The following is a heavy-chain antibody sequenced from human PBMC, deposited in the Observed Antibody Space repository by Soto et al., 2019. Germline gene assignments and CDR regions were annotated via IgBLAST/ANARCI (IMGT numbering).Heavy chain of an antibody. Sequence: DVQLVESGGDLVQPGGSLRLSCAASGFTFSSYWMHWVRQVPGKGLVWVSRINSDGGGTNYADSVKGRFTISRDNAKNTMYLQMDIRRAEDTDVYYWAKGAYEFDYWGQGTLVTVSS. CDR1: GFTFSSYW. J-gene: IGHJ4*02. D-gene: IGHD3-22*01. V-gene: IGHV3-74*01. CDR2: INSDGGGT. CDR3: AKGAYEFDY.